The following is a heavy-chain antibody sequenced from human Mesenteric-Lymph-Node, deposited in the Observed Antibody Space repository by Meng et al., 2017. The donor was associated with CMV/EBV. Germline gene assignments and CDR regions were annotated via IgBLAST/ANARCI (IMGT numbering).Heavy chain of an antibody. J-gene: IGHJ4*02. D-gene: IGHD4-23*01. Sequence: GESLKISCAASGFTFSSYWMSWVRQAPGKGLEWVANIKQDGSEKYYVDSVKGRFTISRDNAKNSLYLQMNSLRAEDTAVYYCARDPEGGNHGYWGQGTLVTVSS. CDR2: IKQDGSEK. CDR1: GFTFSSYW. CDR3: ARDPEGGNHGY. V-gene: IGHV3-7*01.